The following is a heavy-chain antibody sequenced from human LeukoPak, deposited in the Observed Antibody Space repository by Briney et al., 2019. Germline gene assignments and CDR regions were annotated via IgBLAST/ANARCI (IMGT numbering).Heavy chain of an antibody. CDR3: ARDPYCSSTSCYVRDAFDI. V-gene: IGHV4-34*01. Sequence: SETLSLTCAVYGGSFSGYYCSWIRQPPGKGLEWIGEINHSGSTNYNPSLKSRVTISVDTSKNQFSLKLSSVTAADTAVYYCARDPYCSSTSCYVRDAFDIWGQGKMVTVSS. CDR2: INHSGST. D-gene: IGHD2-2*01. CDR1: GGSFSGYY. J-gene: IGHJ3*02.